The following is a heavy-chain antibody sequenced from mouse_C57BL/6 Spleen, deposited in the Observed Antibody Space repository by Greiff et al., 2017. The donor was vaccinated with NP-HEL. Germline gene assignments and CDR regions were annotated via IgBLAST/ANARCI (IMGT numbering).Heavy chain of an antibody. D-gene: IGHD2-4*01. CDR1: GYAFSSYW. CDR2: IYPGDGDT. V-gene: IGHV1-80*01. CDR3: ARGGLRRGGWFAY. Sequence: VKLMESGAELVKPGASVKISCKASGYAFSSYWMNWVKQRPGKGLEWIGQIYPGDGDTNYNGKFKGKATLTADKSSITAYMQRSSLTSEDSAVYFCARGGLRRGGWFAYWGQGTLVTVSA. J-gene: IGHJ3*01.